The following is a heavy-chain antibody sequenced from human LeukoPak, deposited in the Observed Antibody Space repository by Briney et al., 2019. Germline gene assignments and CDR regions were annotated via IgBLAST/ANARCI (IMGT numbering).Heavy chain of an antibody. V-gene: IGHV4-39*01. CDR3: ARLGVGPAVTTVTLAFDI. CDR2: IYYSGST. J-gene: IGHJ3*02. D-gene: IGHD4-17*01. Sequence: PSETLSLTCTVSGGSISSSSYYWGWIRQPPGKGLEWIGSIYYSGSTYYNPSLKSRVTMSVDTSKNQFSLKLSSVTAADTAVYYCARLGVGPAVTTVTLAFDIWGQGTMVTVSS. CDR1: GGSISSSSYY.